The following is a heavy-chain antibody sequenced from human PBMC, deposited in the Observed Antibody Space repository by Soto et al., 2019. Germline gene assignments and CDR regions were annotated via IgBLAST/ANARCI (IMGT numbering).Heavy chain of an antibody. D-gene: IGHD3-22*01. V-gene: IGHV3-21*01. CDR1: GFTFSWYS. CDR3: ARVHYYDRSGYSH. J-gene: IGHJ4*02. Sequence: EVQLVESGGGLVKPGGSLRLSCAASGFTFSWYSVNWVRQAPGKGLEWVSSISSSSSYIYYADSVKGRFTISRDNAKNSLYLQMNSLRAEDTAVYYCARVHYYDRSGYSHWGQGTLVTVSS. CDR2: ISSSSSYI.